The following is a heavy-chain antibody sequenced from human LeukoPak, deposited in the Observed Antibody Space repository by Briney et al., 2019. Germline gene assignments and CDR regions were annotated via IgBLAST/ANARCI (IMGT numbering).Heavy chain of an antibody. CDR2: INPNSGGT. Sequence: ASVKVSCKASGYTFTSYAMHWVRQAPGQGLEWMGWINPNSGGTNYAQKFQGRVTMTRDTSISTAYMELSRLRSDDTAVYYCARWGDSGARRRWFDPWGQGTLVTVSS. D-gene: IGHD6-6*01. V-gene: IGHV1-2*02. CDR3: ARWGDSGARRRWFDP. CDR1: GYTFTSYA. J-gene: IGHJ5*02.